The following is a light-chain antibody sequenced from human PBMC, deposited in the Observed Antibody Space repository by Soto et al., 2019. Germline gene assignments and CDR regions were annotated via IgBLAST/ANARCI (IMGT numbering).Light chain of an antibody. CDR3: CSYAGSYTFPYV. J-gene: IGLJ1*01. V-gene: IGLV2-11*01. CDR1: SSDVGGYNY. CDR2: DVS. Sequence: QSVLTQPRSVSGSPGQSVTISCTGTSSDVGGYNYVSWYQQHPGKAPKLMIYDVSKRPSGVPDRSSGSKSGNTASLTISGLQAEDEADYYCCSYAGSYTFPYVFGTWTKVTVL.